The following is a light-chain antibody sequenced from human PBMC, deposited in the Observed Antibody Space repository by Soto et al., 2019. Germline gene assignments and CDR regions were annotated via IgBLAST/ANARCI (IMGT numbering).Light chain of an antibody. CDR2: AAS. CDR1: QTISNY. CDR3: QQCYSSPLT. Sequence: DIQMTQSPSSLSASVGDRVTITCRASQTISNYLNWYQQQPGKAPKLLIYAASSLQSGVPSRFSGSGSGTDFTLTISSLQPEDFATHYCQQCYSSPLTFGGGTKVDI. J-gene: IGKJ4*01. V-gene: IGKV1-39*01.